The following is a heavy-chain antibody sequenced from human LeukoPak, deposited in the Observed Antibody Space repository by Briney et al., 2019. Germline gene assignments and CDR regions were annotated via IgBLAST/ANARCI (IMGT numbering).Heavy chain of an antibody. Sequence: GRSLRLSCATSGFTFSSYGFHWVRQAPGKGLEWVAVIWYDGSKTYYVDSVKGRFTISRDNSKNTLYLQMSSLRVEDTAVYYCARDCHPSGWSDFDYWGQGTLVTVSS. J-gene: IGHJ4*02. V-gene: IGHV3-33*01. CDR2: IWYDGSKT. D-gene: IGHD6-19*01. CDR3: ARDCHPSGWSDFDY. CDR1: GFTFSSYG.